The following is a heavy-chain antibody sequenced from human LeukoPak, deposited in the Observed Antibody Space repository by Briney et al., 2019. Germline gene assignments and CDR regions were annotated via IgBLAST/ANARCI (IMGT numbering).Heavy chain of an antibody. J-gene: IGHJ4*02. CDR3: ARSPTYYYDSSGYYSHFDY. CDR1: GYSFTSYW. V-gene: IGHV5-51*01. CDR2: IYPGDSDT. Sequence: AGESLKISCKGSGYSFTSYWIGWVRQMPGKGLEWMGIIYPGDSDTRYSPSFQGQVTISADKSISTAYLQWSSLKASDTAMYYCARSPTYYYDSSGYYSHFDYWGQGTLVTVSS. D-gene: IGHD3-22*01.